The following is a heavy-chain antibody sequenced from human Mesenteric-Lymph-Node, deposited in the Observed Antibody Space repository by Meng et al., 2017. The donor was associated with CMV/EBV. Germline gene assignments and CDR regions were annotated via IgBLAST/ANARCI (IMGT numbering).Heavy chain of an antibody. Sequence: HQWGAGLLKPSETLSGTCAVYGGSFSGYYWNWIRQSPEKGLEWIGEINHSGSTTYNPSFTSRIIISVDTSTNQISLNMSSVTAADTAVYYCARGSSYDILTGYFDYWGQGALVTVSS. CDR2: INHSGST. J-gene: IGHJ4*02. CDR3: ARGSSYDILTGYFDY. CDR1: GGSFSGYY. D-gene: IGHD3-9*01. V-gene: IGHV4-34*01.